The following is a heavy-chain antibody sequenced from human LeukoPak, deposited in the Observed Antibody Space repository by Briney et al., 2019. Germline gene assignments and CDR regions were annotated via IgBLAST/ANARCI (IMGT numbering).Heavy chain of an antibody. J-gene: IGHJ3*02. D-gene: IGHD2-15*01. CDR1: GGSISSYY. CDR3: ARDGVVASRAFDI. V-gene: IGHV4-4*07. Sequence: SETLSLTCNVSGGSISSYYWTWIRQPAGKGLEWIRRIYSSGNTNYNPSLKSRVTMSVDTSKNQFSLKLTSVTAADTAVYYCARDGVVASRAFDIWGQGTMVTVSS. CDR2: IYSSGNT.